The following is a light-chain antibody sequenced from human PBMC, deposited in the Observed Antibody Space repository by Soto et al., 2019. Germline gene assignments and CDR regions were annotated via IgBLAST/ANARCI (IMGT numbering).Light chain of an antibody. CDR3: SSYSSTSTPDV. CDR2: EVN. J-gene: IGLJ2*01. Sequence: QSALTQPASVSGSPGQSITISCTGTGSDIGAYNYVSWYQQHPGKAPKLIIFEVNSRPSGVSNRFSGSKSGSAASLTISGLQAEDEADYYCSSYSSTSTPDVFGGGTKLTVL. CDR1: GSDIGAYNY. V-gene: IGLV2-14*01.